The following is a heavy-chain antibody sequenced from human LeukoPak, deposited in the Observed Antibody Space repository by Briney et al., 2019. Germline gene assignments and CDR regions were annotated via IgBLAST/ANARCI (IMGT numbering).Heavy chain of an antibody. D-gene: IGHD3-9*01. V-gene: IGHV1-18*04. Sequence: GASVKVSCKASGYTFTSYGISWVRQSPGQRLEWMGWISAYNGNTNYAQKLQGRVTMTTDTSTSTAYMELRSLRSDDAAVYYCARVAGKYDILTGYYPGYYFDYWGQGTLVTVSS. CDR2: ISAYNGNT. J-gene: IGHJ4*02. CDR3: ARVAGKYDILTGYYPGYYFDY. CDR1: GYTFTSYG.